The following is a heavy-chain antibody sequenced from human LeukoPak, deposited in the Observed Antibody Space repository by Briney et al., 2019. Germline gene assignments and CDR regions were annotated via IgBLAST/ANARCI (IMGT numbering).Heavy chain of an antibody. CDR2: IYYSGST. V-gene: IGHV4-59*01. CDR1: GGSISSYY. J-gene: IGHJ4*02. D-gene: IGHD3-10*01. CDR3: ARVKSRGSGSYYNPSSPFDY. Sequence: PSETLSPTCAVSGGSISSYYWSWIRQPPGKGLEWIGYIYYSGSTNYNPSLKSRVTISVDTSKNQFSLKLSSVTAADTAVYYCARVKSRGSGSYYNPSSPFDYWGQGTLVTVSS.